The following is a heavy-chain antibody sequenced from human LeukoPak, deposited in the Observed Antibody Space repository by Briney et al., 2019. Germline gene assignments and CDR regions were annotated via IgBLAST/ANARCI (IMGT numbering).Heavy chain of an antibody. V-gene: IGHV4-59*01. D-gene: IGHD6-13*01. CDR3: ARVGSKGGPFDP. Sequence: PSETLSLTCTGSGGSISSYYWSWIRQPPGKGLEWIGYIYYSGSTNYNPSLKSRVTISVDTSKNQFSLKLSSVTAADTAVYYCARVGSKGGPFDPWGQGTLVTVSS. J-gene: IGHJ5*02. CDR2: IYYSGST. CDR1: GGSISSYY.